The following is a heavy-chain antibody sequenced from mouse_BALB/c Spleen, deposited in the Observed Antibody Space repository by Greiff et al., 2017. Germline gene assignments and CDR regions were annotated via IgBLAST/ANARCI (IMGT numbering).Heavy chain of an antibody. D-gene: IGHD2-4*01. CDR2: ISSGGST. V-gene: IGHV5-6-5*01. J-gene: IGHJ3*01. CDR3: ARGDGDYGRIFAD. CDR1: GFTFSSYA. Sequence: EVMLVESGGGLVKPGGSLKLSCAASGFTFSSYAMSWVRQTPEKRLEWVASISSGGSTYYPDSVKGRFTISRDNARNILYLQMSSLRSEDTAMYYCARGDGDYGRIFADWGQGTLVTVSA.